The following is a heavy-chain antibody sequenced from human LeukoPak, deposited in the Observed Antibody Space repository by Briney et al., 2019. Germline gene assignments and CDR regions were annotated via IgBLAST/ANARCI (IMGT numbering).Heavy chain of an antibody. CDR3: ANGWLQFDY. CDR2: ISNDGVTR. J-gene: IGHJ4*02. CDR1: GFTFNKYA. D-gene: IGHD5-24*01. V-gene: IGHV3-30*04. Sequence: GSRRLSCAASGFTFNKYAIHWARQAPGKGLEWVAVISNDGVTRIFANSVKGRFTISRDNWKNTLYLQLSSLRVEDTAVYYCANGWLQFDYWGQGTLVTVSS.